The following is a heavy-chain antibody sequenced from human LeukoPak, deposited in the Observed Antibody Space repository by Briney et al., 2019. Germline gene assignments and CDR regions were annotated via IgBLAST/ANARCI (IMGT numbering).Heavy chain of an antibody. J-gene: IGHJ4*02. D-gene: IGHD2-2*01. CDR2: IWYDGSKT. CDR1: EYTFSSYG. V-gene: IGHV3-33*01. CDR3: ARDPSTTWYYFDY. Sequence: PGRSLRLSCEASEYTFSSYGIHWVRQAPGKGLEWVAVIWYDGSKTYYADSVKGRFTISRDDSRNTLYLQMNSLTAEDTAVYHCARDPSTTWYYFDYWGQGTLVTVSS.